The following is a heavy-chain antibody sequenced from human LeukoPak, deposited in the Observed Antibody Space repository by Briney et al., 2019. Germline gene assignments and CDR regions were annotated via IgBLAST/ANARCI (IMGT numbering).Heavy chain of an antibody. CDR1: GGTFSSYT. V-gene: IGHV1-69*02. CDR3: ATERWLTISTY. J-gene: IGHJ4*02. D-gene: IGHD5-24*01. CDR2: IIPILGIA. Sequence: ASVKVSCKASGGTFSSYTISWVRQAPGQGLEWMGRIIPILGIANYAQKFQGRVTITAYKSTSTAYMELSSLRSEDTAVYYCATERWLTISTYWGQGTLVTVSS.